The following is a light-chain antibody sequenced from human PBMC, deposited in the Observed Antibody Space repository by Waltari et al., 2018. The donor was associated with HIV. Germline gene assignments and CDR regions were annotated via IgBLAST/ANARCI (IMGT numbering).Light chain of an antibody. V-gene: IGLV2-23*02. CDR1: SSDVGSYNL. Sequence: QSALTQPASVSGSPGQSLTISCPGPSSDVGSYNLVSWYQQHPGKAPKLMIYEVSKRPSGVSNRFSGSKSGNTASLTISGLQAEDEADYYCCSYAGSRVFGGGTKLTVL. CDR3: CSYAGSRV. CDR2: EVS. J-gene: IGLJ2*01.